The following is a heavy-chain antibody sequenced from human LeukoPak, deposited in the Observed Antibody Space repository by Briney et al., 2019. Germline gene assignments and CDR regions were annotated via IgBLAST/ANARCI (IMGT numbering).Heavy chain of an antibody. Sequence: GGSLRLSCAASGFTFSSYSMNWVRQAPGKGLEWVSSISSSSSYIYYADSVKGRFTISRDNAKNSLFLQMNSLRVEDTALYYCTSQGSGYDSPIDYWGQGTLITVSS. V-gene: IGHV3-21*01. CDR3: TSQGSGYDSPIDY. J-gene: IGHJ4*02. CDR2: ISSSSSYI. CDR1: GFTFSSYS. D-gene: IGHD5-12*01.